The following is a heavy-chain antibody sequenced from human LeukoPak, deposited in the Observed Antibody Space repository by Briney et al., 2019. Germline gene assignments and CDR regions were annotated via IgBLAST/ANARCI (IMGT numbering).Heavy chain of an antibody. V-gene: IGHV4-59*12. J-gene: IGHJ4*02. CDR1: GGSISSYY. CDR3: ARETVIKKDFDY. D-gene: IGHD4-23*01. Sequence: PSETLSLTCTVSGGSISSYYWSWIRQPPGKGLEWIGYIYYSGSTNYNPSLKSRVTISVDTSKNQFSLKLSSVTAADTAVYYCARETVIKKDFDYWGQGTLVNVSS. CDR2: IYYSGST.